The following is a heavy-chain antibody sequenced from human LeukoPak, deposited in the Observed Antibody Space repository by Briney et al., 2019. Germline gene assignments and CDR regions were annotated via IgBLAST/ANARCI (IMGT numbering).Heavy chain of an antibody. CDR3: ARVDYGDLYYYYYMDV. Sequence: VASVKVSCKASGYTFTSYDINWVRQATGQGLEWMGWMNPNSGNTGYAQKFQGRVTITRNTSISTAYMELSSLRSDDTAVYYCARVDYGDLYYYYYMDVWGKGTTVTVSS. V-gene: IGHV1-8*03. CDR1: GYTFTSYD. CDR2: MNPNSGNT. D-gene: IGHD4-17*01. J-gene: IGHJ6*03.